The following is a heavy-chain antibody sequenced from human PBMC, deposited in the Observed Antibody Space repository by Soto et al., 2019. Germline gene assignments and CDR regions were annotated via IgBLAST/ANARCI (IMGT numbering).Heavy chain of an antibody. CDR1: TDTFRNYA. CDR2: IIPLFGLT. Sequence: QVQLVQSGAEVRKPGSSVKVSCKASTDTFRNYAISWVRQAPGQGLEWMGGIIPLFGLTKLAETFKGRLTIPAYESTSTVDMELSSLRSGDTAVYYCARDRGSGEHQVVTTARYGMDVWGPGTTVTVYS. CDR3: ARDRGSGEHQVVTTARYGMDV. J-gene: IGHJ6*02. V-gene: IGHV1-69*19. D-gene: IGHD1-1*01.